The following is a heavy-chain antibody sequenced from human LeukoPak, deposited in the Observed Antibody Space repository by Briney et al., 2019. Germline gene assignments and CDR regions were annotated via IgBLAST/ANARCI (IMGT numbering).Heavy chain of an antibody. J-gene: IGHJ4*02. CDR2: IYENGGTT. CDR3: AKDFRIGYSAHFDY. D-gene: IGHD2-21*01. Sequence: SGGSLRLSCVGSGFTFRSHAMSWVRQAPEKGLEFVSGIYENGGTTYYADSVKGRFSISRDSSKNTVYMQMDSLRGEDTAVYYCAKDFRIGYSAHFDYWGQGALVTVSS. V-gene: IGHV3-23*01. CDR1: GFTFRSHA.